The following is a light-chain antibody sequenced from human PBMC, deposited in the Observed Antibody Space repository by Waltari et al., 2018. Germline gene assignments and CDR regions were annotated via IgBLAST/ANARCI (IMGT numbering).Light chain of an antibody. CDR3: QQSYRSLT. CDR1: QNISSY. V-gene: IGKV1-39*01. J-gene: IGKJ2*01. CDR2: AAS. Sequence: DIQMTQSPSSLSASLGDRVTITCRASQNISSYLNWYQQKPGKAPKLLMYAASSLLSGVPSRFSGSGSGTDFTLTISSLQPEDFATYYCQQSYRSLTFGQGTKLEIK.